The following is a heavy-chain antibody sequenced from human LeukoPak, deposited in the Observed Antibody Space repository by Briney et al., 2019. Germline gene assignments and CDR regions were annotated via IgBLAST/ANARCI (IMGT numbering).Heavy chain of an antibody. CDR3: ARITSYDYVWGSYRQDWFDP. V-gene: IGHV4-38-2*01. J-gene: IGHJ5*02. CDR1: GYSISSGYY. D-gene: IGHD3-16*02. Sequence: PSETLSLTCAVSGYSISSGYYWGWIRQPPGKGLEWIGSIYHSGSTYYNPSLKSRVTISVDTSKNQFSLKLSSATAADTAVYYCARITSYDYVWGSYRQDWFDPWGQGTLVTVSS. CDR2: IYHSGST.